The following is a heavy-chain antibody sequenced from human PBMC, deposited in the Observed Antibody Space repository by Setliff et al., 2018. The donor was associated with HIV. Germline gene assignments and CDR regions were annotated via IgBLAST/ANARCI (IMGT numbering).Heavy chain of an antibody. J-gene: IGHJ6*03. D-gene: IGHD1-26*01. CDR1: GYTFTNYG. CDR3: ARTASGSYEGPYYYYYMDV. Sequence: WASVKVSCKASGYTFTNYGISWVRQAPGQGLEWMGWISAYNGNTNYAQKIQGRVTMTTDTSTSTAYMELRSLRSDDTAVYYCARTASGSYEGPYYYYYMDVWGKGTTVTVSS. CDR2: ISAYNGNT. V-gene: IGHV1-18*01.